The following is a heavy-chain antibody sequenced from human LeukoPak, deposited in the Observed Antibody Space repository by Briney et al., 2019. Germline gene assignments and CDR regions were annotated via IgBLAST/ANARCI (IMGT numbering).Heavy chain of an antibody. D-gene: IGHD3-16*01. CDR3: ARDDALGDNALDI. J-gene: IGHJ3*02. V-gene: IGHV3-30*07. Sequence: DSVKGRFTISRDNSKNTLFLRMNSLRAEDTAVYYCARDDALGDNALDIWGQGTMVTVSS.